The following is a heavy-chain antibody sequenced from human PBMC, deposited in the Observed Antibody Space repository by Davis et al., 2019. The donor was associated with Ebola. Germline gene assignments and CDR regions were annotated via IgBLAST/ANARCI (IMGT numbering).Heavy chain of an antibody. CDR2: IGIAGDT. V-gene: IGHV3-13*01. D-gene: IGHD3-10*01. Sequence: PGGSLRLSCAASGFTFRDYDMCWVRQVTGEVLEWVSGIGIAGDTHYSGSVKGRFTISRENAKNSVYLQMNSLRDGDTAVYYCVRDPSGRGLDVWGKGTTVTVTS. CDR1: GFTFRDYD. CDR3: VRDPSGRGLDV. J-gene: IGHJ6*04.